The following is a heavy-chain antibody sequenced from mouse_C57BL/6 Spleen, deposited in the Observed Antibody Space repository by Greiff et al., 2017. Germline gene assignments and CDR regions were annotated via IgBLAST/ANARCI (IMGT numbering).Heavy chain of an antibody. J-gene: IGHJ4*01. CDR3: ARDRFYYGSSHYYAMDY. Sequence: EVQLVESEGGLVQPGSSMKLSCTASGFTFSDYYMAWVRQVPEKGLEWVANINYDGSSTYYLDSLKSRFIISRDNAKSILYLQMSSLKSEDTATYYCARDRFYYGSSHYYAMDYWGQGTSVTVSS. CDR2: INYDGSST. D-gene: IGHD1-1*01. CDR1: GFTFSDYY. V-gene: IGHV5-16*01.